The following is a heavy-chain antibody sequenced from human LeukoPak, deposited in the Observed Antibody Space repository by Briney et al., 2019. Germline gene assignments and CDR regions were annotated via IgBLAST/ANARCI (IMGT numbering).Heavy chain of an antibody. V-gene: IGHV3-30*03. D-gene: IGHD6-13*01. CDR1: GFTFSSYG. Sequence: AGGSLRLSCAASGFTFSSYGMHWVRQAPGKGLEWVAVISYDGSNKYYADSVKGRFTISRDNSKNTLYLQMNSLRAEDTAVYYCARGLAAAAAAGDWFDPWGQGTLVTVSS. CDR3: ARGLAAAAAAGDWFDP. CDR2: ISYDGSNK. J-gene: IGHJ5*02.